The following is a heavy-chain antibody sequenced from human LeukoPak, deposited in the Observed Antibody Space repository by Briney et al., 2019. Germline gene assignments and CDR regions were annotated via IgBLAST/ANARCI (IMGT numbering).Heavy chain of an antibody. D-gene: IGHD6-19*01. Sequence: KASETLSLTCTVSGGSIASSSNYWVWIRQPPGKGLEWIGNIFYTGNTYYNPSLKSRVTISVDTSNNRFSLNLASVTAADTAVYYCARDDMRGGSGHLWGFDYWGQGTLVTVSS. CDR2: IFYTGNT. CDR3: ARDDMRGGSGHLWGFDY. J-gene: IGHJ4*02. CDR1: GGSIASSSNY. V-gene: IGHV4-39*07.